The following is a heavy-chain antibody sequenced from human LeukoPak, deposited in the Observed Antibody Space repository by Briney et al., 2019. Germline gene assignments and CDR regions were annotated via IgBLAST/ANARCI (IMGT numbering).Heavy chain of an antibody. D-gene: IGHD6-19*01. CDR3: ARERIAVAGHYFDY. J-gene: IGHJ4*02. CDR2: IWYDGSNK. CDR1: GFTFSSYG. V-gene: IGHV3-33*01. Sequence: GGSLRLSCAASGFTFSSYGMHWVGQAPGKGLEGVEVIWYDGSNKYYADSVKGRFTISRDNSKNTLYLQMNSLRAEDTAVYYCARERIAVAGHYFDYWGQGTLVTVSS.